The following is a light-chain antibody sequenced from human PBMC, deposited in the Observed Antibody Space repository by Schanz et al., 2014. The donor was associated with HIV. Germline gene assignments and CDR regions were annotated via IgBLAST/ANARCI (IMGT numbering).Light chain of an antibody. CDR1: QSVSSSY. CDR3: HHYGGS. J-gene: IGKJ3*01. CDR2: GAS. V-gene: IGKV3-20*01. Sequence: EIVLTQSPGTLSLSPGERATLSCRASQSVSSSYLAWYQQKPGQAPRLLIYGASSRATGVPDRFSGSGSGADFILTISTLEPEDFAMYYCHHYGGSFGPGTKVD.